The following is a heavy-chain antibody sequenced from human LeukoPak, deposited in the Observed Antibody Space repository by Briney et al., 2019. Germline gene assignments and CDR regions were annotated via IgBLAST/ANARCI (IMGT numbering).Heavy chain of an antibody. CDR1: GFTFSNYW. V-gene: IGHV3-7*01. J-gene: IGHJ4*02. Sequence: AGGSLRLSCAASGFTFSNYWLTWIRQAPGQGLEWVANIKQDGSEKHYVDSVKGRFTISRDNAKNSLYLQMNSLRAEDTAEYYCARDRQIAYWGQGTLVTVSS. CDR3: ARDRQIAY. CDR2: IKQDGSEK.